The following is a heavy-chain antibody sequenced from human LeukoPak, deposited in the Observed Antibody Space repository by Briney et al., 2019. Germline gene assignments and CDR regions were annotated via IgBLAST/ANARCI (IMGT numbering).Heavy chain of an antibody. CDR1: GFTFSSYA. D-gene: IGHD6-6*01. CDR3: AKARGSSSSLAYFDY. CDR2: ISGSGGST. Sequence: PGGSLRLSCAASGFTFSSYAMSWVRQAPGKGLEWVSAISGSGGSTYYADSVKGRFTISRDNSKNTLYLQMDSLRADDTAIYYCAKARGSSSSLAYFDYWGQGTLVTVSS. J-gene: IGHJ4*02. V-gene: IGHV3-23*01.